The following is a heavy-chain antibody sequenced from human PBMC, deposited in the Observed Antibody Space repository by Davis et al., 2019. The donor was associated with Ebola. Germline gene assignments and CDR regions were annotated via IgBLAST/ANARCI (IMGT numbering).Heavy chain of an antibody. V-gene: IGHV1-2*02. CDR3: ARDLSYSYYYHYYGLDV. Sequence: ASVKVSCKASGYTFTGYYMHWVRQAPGQGLEWMGWINPNSGGTNYAQKFQGRVTMTRDTSITTAYMELRSLRSDDTAVYYCARDLSYSYYYHYYGLDVWGQGTTVTVSS. CDR2: INPNSGGT. CDR1: GYTFTGYY. J-gene: IGHJ6*02. D-gene: IGHD3-10*01.